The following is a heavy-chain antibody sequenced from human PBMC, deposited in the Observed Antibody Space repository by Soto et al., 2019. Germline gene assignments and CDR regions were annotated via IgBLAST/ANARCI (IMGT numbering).Heavy chain of an antibody. D-gene: IGHD6-19*01. CDR1: GFTFSSYG. CDR3: AKVRSSGPRVY. Sequence: GGSLRLSCAASGFTFSSYGMHWVRQAPGKGLEWVAVISYDGSNKYYADSVKGRFTIYRDNSKNTLYLQMNSLRAEDTAVYYCAKVRSSGPRVYWGQGTLVTVSS. CDR2: ISYDGSNK. J-gene: IGHJ4*02. V-gene: IGHV3-30*18.